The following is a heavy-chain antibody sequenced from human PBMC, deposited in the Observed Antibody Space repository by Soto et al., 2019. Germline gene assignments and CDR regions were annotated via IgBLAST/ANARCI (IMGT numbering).Heavy chain of an antibody. D-gene: IGHD1-20*01. V-gene: IGHV4-34*01. Sequence: SETVALTCAVYGGSFSGYYCSWVRQAPGKGLEWIAEINHSVSTNYNPSLMSRVTISVDSSKNQFSLKLSSVTAADTAVYYCAGMTDGGNHQYYYDFWAQGALVTVSS. CDR3: AGMTDGGNHQYYYDF. J-gene: IGHJ4*02. CDR1: GGSFSGYY. CDR2: INHSVST.